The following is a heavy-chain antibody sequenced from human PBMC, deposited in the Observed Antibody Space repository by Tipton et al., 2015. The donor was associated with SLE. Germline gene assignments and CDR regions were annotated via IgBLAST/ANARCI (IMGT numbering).Heavy chain of an antibody. CDR3: ARQLTSGYYYEFGY. CDR2: IYTSGST. CDR1: GGSISSGSYF. Sequence: TLSLTCTVSGGSISSGSYFWSWFRQPAGKGLEWIGHIYTSGSTNYNPPLKSRVTISVDTSKNQYSLRLTSVTAADTAVYYCARQLTSGYYYEFGYWGQGMLVTVSS. J-gene: IGHJ4*02. V-gene: IGHV4-61*09. D-gene: IGHD3-22*01.